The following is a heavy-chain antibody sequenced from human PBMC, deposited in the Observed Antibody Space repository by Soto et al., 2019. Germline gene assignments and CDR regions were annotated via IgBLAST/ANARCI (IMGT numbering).Heavy chain of an antibody. CDR1: GFSFSDHA. CDR3: GRDNRICESGALIGL. J-gene: IGHJ4*02. Sequence: PGGSLRLSCAASGFSFSDHAMHWVRRAPGKGLEWVALVAHDGTSKYYAASVKGRFTISSDKSSNTLFLQVDSLDTGDTAVYYFGRDNRICESGALIGLWGRGTLVTVSS. CDR2: VAHDGTSK. V-gene: IGHV3-30-3*01. D-gene: IGHD1-26*01.